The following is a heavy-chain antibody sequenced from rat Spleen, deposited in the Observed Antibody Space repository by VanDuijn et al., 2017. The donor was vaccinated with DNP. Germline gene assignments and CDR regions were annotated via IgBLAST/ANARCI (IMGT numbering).Heavy chain of an antibody. Sequence: QVQLKESGPGLVQPSRTLSLTCTVSGFSLTSYNVHWVRQPPGKGLEWMGVIWSGGNTDYNSALKPRLSISRDTSKSQVFLKMNSMQTEDTAIYFCTTGITGYYFDYWGQGVMVTVSS. CDR2: IWSGGNT. J-gene: IGHJ2*01. CDR3: TTGITGYYFDY. CDR1: GFSLTSYN. D-gene: IGHD1-9*01. V-gene: IGHV2S13*01.